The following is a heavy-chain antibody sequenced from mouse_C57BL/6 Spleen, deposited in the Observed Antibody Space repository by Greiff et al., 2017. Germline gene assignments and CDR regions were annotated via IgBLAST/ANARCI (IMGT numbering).Heavy chain of an antibody. D-gene: IGHD2-4*01. CDR3: ARGYYDSSMDY. J-gene: IGHJ4*01. Sequence: EVKVVESGGGLVKPGGSLKLSCAASGFTFSDYGMHWVRQAPEKGLEWVAYISSGSSTIYYADTVKGRFTISRDNAKNTLFLQMTRLRSDDTALYDCARGYYDSSMDYWGQGTSVTVSS. CDR1: GFTFSDYG. CDR2: ISSGSSTI. V-gene: IGHV5-17*01.